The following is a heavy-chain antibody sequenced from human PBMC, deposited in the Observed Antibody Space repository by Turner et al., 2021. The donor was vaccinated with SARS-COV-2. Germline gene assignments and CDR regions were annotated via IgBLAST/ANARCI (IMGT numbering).Heavy chain of an antibody. D-gene: IGHD1-26*01. CDR2: INPSSDNI. J-gene: IGHJ4*02. Sequence: EVHLVESGGGLVKPGGSLRLSCATSGVYFSAYSMNWVRQAPGKGLEWVSSINPSSDNIHYADFVKGRFTISRDNAKNGLVLQMDSLRDEDHACYSCATARGEFRSGNHHEYSDYWGQGTLVTVSS. CDR1: GVYFSAYS. V-gene: IGHV3-21*01. CDR3: ATARGEFRSGNHHEYSDY.